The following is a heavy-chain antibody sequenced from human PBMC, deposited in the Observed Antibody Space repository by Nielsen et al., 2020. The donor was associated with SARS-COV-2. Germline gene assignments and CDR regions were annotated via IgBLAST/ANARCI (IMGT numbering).Heavy chain of an antibody. CDR1: GYRFSSSG. D-gene: IGHD6-13*01. J-gene: IGHJ4*02. V-gene: IGHV1-18*01. CDR3: ARSDSSSWYGNDH. Sequence: ASVKVSCKTSGYRFSSSGIGWVRQAPGQGLEWMGYISTYNGNTKYAQKVQGRVTMTTGTSTSTAYMELRSLRSEDTAMYYCARSDSSSWYGNDHWGQGTLVTVSS. CDR2: ISTYNGNT.